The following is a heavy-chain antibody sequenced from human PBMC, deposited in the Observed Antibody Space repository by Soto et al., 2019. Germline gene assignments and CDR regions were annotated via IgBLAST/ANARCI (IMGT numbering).Heavy chain of an antibody. D-gene: IGHD1-26*01. Sequence: QGQLVESGGGVVQPGRSLRLSCEASGFTLISYAMHWVRQAPGKGREWVAVISYDGNKKYYADTVKGRFTISRDNSKNTVYLQMNSLRVEDTAVNYCARERWEGAVDIWGQGTMVTVSS. V-gene: IGHV3-30-3*01. CDR3: ARERWEGAVDI. J-gene: IGHJ3*02. CDR2: ISYDGNKK. CDR1: GFTLISYA.